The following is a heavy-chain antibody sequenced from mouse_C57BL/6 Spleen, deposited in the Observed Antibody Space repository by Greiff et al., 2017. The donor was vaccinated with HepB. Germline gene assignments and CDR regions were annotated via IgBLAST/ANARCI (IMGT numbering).Heavy chain of an antibody. CDR2: ISSGSSTI. Sequence: DVKLVESGGGLVKPGGSLKLSCAASGFTFSDYGMHWVRQAPEKGLEWVAYISSGSSTIYYADTVKGRFTISRDNAKNTLFLQMTSLRSEDTAMYYCARPNDYDYFDYWGQGTTLTVSS. J-gene: IGHJ2*01. CDR1: GFTFSDYG. CDR3: ARPNDYDYFDY. D-gene: IGHD2-4*01. V-gene: IGHV5-17*01.